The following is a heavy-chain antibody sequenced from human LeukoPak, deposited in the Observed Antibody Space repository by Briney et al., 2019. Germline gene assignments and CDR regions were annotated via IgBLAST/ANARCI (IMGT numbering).Heavy chain of an antibody. CDR2: IYYSGST. Sequence: SETLSLTCTVSGGSISSSSYYWGWIRQPPGKGLEWIGSIYYSGSTYYNPSLKSRVTISVDTSKNQFSLKLSSVTAADTAVYYCARVSSSGWSYYFDYWGQGTLVTVSS. CDR1: GGSISSSSYY. D-gene: IGHD6-19*01. J-gene: IGHJ4*02. CDR3: ARVSSSGWSYYFDY. V-gene: IGHV4-39*07.